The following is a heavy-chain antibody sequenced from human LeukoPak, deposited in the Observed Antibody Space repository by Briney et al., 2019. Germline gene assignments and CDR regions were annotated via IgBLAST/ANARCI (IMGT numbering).Heavy chain of an antibody. CDR2: IYYSGST. Sequence: SETLSLTCTVSGGSISSSSYYWGWIRQPPGKGLEWIGSIYYSGSTYYNPSLKSRVTISVDTSKNQFSLKLSSATAADTAVYYCARMVVDLNFDYWGQGTLVTVSS. D-gene: IGHD2-15*01. CDR3: ARMVVDLNFDY. J-gene: IGHJ4*02. V-gene: IGHV4-39*01. CDR1: GGSISSSSYY.